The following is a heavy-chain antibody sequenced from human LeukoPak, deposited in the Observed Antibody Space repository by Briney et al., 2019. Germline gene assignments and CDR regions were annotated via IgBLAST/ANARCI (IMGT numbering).Heavy chain of an antibody. V-gene: IGHV5-51*01. CDR2: IYPGDSDT. J-gene: IGHJ4*02. D-gene: IGHD5-18*01. CDR3: ASGASWDTAMVHFDY. Sequence: GESLQISCKGSGYSFTSYWIGWVRQMPGKGLEWMGIIYPGDSDTRYSPSFQGQVTISADKSISTAYLQWSSLKASDTAMYYCASGASWDTAMVHFDYWGQGTLVTVSS. CDR1: GYSFTSYW.